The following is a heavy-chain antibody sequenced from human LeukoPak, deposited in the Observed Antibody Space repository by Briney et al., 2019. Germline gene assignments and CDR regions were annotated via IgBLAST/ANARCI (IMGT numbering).Heavy chain of an antibody. V-gene: IGHV4-30-4*08. CDR1: GGSISSGDYY. D-gene: IGHD6-13*01. CDR3: ARFDSSSWGNWFDP. Sequence: SETLSLTCTVSGGSISSGDYYWSWIRQPPGKGLEWIGYIYYSGSTYDNPSLKSRVTISVHTSKNQFSLRLSSVTAADTAVYYCARFDSSSWGNWFDPWGQGTLVTVSS. J-gene: IGHJ5*02. CDR2: IYYSGST.